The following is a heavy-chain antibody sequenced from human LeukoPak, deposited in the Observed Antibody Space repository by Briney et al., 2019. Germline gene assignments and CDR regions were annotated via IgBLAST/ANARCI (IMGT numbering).Heavy chain of an antibody. CDR2: ISGSAGST. CDR3: AKWGQQLVPS. V-gene: IGHV3-23*01. D-gene: IGHD6-13*01. CDR1: GFTFSSYA. Sequence: GGSRRLSCAASGFTFSSYAMSWVRQAPGKGLEWVSAISGSAGSTYYADSVKGRFTISRDNSKNTLYLQMNSLRTEDTAVYYCAKWGQQLVPSWGQGTLVTVSS. J-gene: IGHJ5*02.